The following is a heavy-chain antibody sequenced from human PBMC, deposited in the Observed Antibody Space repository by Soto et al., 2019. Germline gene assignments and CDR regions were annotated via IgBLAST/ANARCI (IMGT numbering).Heavy chain of an antibody. J-gene: IGHJ4*02. CDR1: GLTFRSYW. D-gene: IGHD2-21*01. Sequence: EVKLVESGGGLVQPGESLSLSCAASGLTFRSYWMHWVRQAPGKGLVWVSRINTDGSVAMYVDSVKGRFTISSDNAKNTLYLHMNSLRAEDTAVYYCVRDMQLWRLDSWGQGILVTVSS. CDR2: INTDGSVA. CDR3: VRDMQLWRLDS. V-gene: IGHV3-74*03.